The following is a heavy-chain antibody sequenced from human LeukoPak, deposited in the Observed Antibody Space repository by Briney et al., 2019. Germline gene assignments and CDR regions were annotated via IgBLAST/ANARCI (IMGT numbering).Heavy chain of an antibody. CDR3: AAAEDIVIVPAATDWFDP. V-gene: IGHV1-58*01. J-gene: IGHJ5*02. D-gene: IGHD2-2*01. CDR2: IVVGSGNT. CDR1: GFTFASSA. Sequence: ASVKVSCKASGFTFASSAVQWVRQARGQRLAWIGWIVVGSGNTNYAQKFQERVTITRDMSTSTAYMELSSLRSEDTAVYYCAAAEDIVIVPAATDWFDPWGQGTLVTVSS.